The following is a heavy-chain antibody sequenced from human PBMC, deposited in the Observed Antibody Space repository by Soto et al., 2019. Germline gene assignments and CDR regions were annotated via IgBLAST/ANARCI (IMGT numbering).Heavy chain of an antibody. Sequence: QVQLVESGGGVVQPGRSLRLSCAASGFTFSSYAMHWVRQAPGKGLEWVAVISYDGSNKYYADSVKGRFTISRDNSKNTLYLQMNSLRAEDTAVYYCAREGAPTIAAAVDAFDIWGQGTMVTVSS. J-gene: IGHJ3*02. V-gene: IGHV3-30-3*01. CDR1: GFTFSSYA. D-gene: IGHD6-13*01. CDR3: AREGAPTIAAAVDAFDI. CDR2: ISYDGSNK.